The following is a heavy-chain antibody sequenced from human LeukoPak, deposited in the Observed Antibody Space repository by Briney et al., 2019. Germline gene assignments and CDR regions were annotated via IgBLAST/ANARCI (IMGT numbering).Heavy chain of an antibody. J-gene: IGHJ4*02. Sequence: ASVKVSCKASGYTFTGYYMHWVRQAPGQGLEWMGWVNPNSGGTNYAQKFQGRVTMTRDTSISTAYMELSRLRSDDTAVYYCARGGYYDFWSGYPGYFDYWGQGTLVTVSS. CDR2: VNPNSGGT. CDR1: GYTFTGYY. D-gene: IGHD3-3*01. V-gene: IGHV1-2*02. CDR3: ARGGYYDFWSGYPGYFDY.